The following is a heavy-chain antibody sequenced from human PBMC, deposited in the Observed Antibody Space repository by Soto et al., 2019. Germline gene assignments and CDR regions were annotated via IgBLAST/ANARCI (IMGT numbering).Heavy chain of an antibody. CDR3: ARDETSWSEYLKN. CDR2: IYPVYDSGTS. V-gene: IGHV4-4*07. J-gene: IGHJ1*01. CDR1: GGSISGYY. Sequence: SETLSLTCTVSGGSISGYYWSCVRQTAGKGLEWIGRIYPVYDSGTSDYNPSLKGRVTLSVDTSKNQVSLRLTSVIAADTAVYFCARDETSWSEYLKNWGQGTLVTASS. D-gene: IGHD2-2*01.